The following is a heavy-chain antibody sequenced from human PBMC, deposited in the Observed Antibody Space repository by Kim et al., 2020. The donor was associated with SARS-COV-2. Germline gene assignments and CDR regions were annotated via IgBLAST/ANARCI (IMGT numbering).Heavy chain of an antibody. CDR2: IYYSGST. J-gene: IGHJ4*02. D-gene: IGHD2-21*02. Sequence: SQTLSLTCTVSGGSISSSSYYWGWIRQPPGKGLEWIGSIYYSGSTYYNPSLKSRVTISVDTSKNQFSLKLSSVTAADTAVYYCARAAPYYCGGDCYLGPWGQGTLVTVSS. CDR3: ARAAPYYCGGDCYLGP. CDR1: GGSISSSSYY. V-gene: IGHV4-39*07.